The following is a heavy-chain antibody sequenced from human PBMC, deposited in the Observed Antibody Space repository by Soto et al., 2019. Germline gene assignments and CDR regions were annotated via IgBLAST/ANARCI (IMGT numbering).Heavy chain of an antibody. J-gene: IGHJ6*03. V-gene: IGHV4-59*01. CDR2: IYYSGST. CDR1: GGSISSYY. D-gene: IGHD3-10*01. Sequence: SETLSLTCTVSGGSISSYYWSWIRQPPGKGLEWIGYIYYSGSTNYNPSLKSRVTISVDTSKNQFSLKLSSVTAADTAVYYCARARTKRITMVRGVIPHYMDVWGKGTTVTVSS. CDR3: ARARTKRITMVRGVIPHYMDV.